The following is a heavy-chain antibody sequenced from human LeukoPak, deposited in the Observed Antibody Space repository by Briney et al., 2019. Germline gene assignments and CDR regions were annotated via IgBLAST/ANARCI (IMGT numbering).Heavy chain of an antibody. CDR3: ARDAEQLVPDY. CDR2: INHSGST. J-gene: IGHJ4*02. CDR1: GGSFSGYY. V-gene: IGHV4-34*01. D-gene: IGHD6-6*01. Sequence: SETLSLTCAVYGGSFSGYYWSWIRQPPGKGLEWIGEINHSGSTNYNPSLKSRVTISVDTSKNQFSLKLSSVTAADTAVYYCARDAEQLVPDYWGQGTLVTVSS.